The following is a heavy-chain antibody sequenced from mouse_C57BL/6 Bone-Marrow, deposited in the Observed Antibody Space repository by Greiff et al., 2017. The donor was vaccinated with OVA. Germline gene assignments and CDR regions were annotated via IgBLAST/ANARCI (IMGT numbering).Heavy chain of an antibody. CDR2: INPYNGGT. CDR3: ASYDYDVGGAWFAY. Sequence: VQLQQSGPVLVKPGASVKMSCKASGYTFTDYYMNWVKQSHGKSLEWIGVINPYNGGTSYNQKFKGKATLTVDKSSSTAYMELNSLTSEDSAVYYCASYDYDVGGAWFAYWGQGTLVTVSA. CDR1: GYTFTDYY. J-gene: IGHJ3*01. D-gene: IGHD2-4*01. V-gene: IGHV1-19*01.